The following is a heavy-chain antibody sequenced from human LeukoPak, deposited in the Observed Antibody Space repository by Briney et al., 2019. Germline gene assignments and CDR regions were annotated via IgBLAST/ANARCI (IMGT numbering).Heavy chain of an antibody. Sequence: SETLSLTCAVSGGSITSYYWSWIRQPPGKGLEWIGYIYHSGSTYSNPSLRGRGSISVDTPKNQFSLKLSSVTAADSAAYYCARHSPPYGTGFDPWGQGTLVTVSS. CDR3: ARHSPPYGTGFDP. CDR2: IYHSGST. V-gene: IGHV4-59*08. D-gene: IGHD1-26*01. CDR1: GGSITSYY. J-gene: IGHJ5*02.